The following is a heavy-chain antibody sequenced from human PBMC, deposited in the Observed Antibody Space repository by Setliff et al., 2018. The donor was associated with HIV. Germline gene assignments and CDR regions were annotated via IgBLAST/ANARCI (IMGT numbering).Heavy chain of an antibody. V-gene: IGHV1-46*01. CDR1: GYAFTSYG. CDR2: INRSGGTT. J-gene: IGHJ4*02. D-gene: IGHD6-19*01. CDR3: ARDRTHRSGWYGYFEY. Sequence: GASVKVSCKPSGYAFTSYGLSWVRQAPGQGLEWMGIINRSGGTTNYAQKFQGRVTMTRDTSTSTVYMEVSSLRSDDTAVYYCARDRTHRSGWYGYFEYWGQGTLVTVSS.